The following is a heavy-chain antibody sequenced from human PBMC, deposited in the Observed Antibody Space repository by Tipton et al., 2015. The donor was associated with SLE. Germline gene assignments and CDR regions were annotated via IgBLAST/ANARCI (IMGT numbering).Heavy chain of an antibody. Sequence: SLRLSCAASGFTFSTYVMHWVRQAPGQGLQWVSTITGSGGSTYYADFLKGRFTISRDNSKNTLYLQMNSLRAEDTAIYYCAKGYDFWTGYISDFCGMDVWGQGTTVTVSS. J-gene: IGHJ6*02. CDR3: AKGYDFWTGYISDFCGMDV. CDR2: ITGSGGST. D-gene: IGHD3-3*01. CDR1: GFTFSTYV. V-gene: IGHV3-23*01.